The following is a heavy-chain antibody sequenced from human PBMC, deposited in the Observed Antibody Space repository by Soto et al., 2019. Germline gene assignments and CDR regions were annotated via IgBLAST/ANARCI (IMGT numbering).Heavy chain of an antibody. J-gene: IGHJ6*02. CDR1: GDSVSSNSAA. CDR3: ARDGLVTGTNYYYYGMDV. Sequence: KQSQTLSLTCAISGDSVSSNSAAWNWIRQSPSRGLEWLGRTYYRSKWYNDYAVSVKSRITINPDTSKNQFSLQLNSVTPEDTAVYYCARDGLVTGTNYYYYGMDVWGQGTTVTVSS. CDR2: TYYRSKWYN. V-gene: IGHV6-1*01. D-gene: IGHD1-7*01.